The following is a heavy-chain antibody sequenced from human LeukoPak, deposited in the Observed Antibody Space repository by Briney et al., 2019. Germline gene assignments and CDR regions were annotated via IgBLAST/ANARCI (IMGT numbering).Heavy chain of an antibody. V-gene: IGHV1-8*01. J-gene: IGHJ4*02. Sequence: GASVKVSCKASGYTFTSYDINWVRQATGQGLEWMGWMNPNSGNTGYAQKFQGRVTTTRNTSISTAYMELSSLRSEDTAVYYCARGFYDSSGITPHNWGQGTLVTVSS. D-gene: IGHD3-22*01. CDR3: ARGFYDSSGITPHN. CDR1: GYTFTSYD. CDR2: MNPNSGNT.